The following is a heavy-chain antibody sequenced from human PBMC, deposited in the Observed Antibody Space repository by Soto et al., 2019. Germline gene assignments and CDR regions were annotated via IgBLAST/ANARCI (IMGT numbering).Heavy chain of an antibody. CDR1: GGSIRSSSYY. CDR3: ARERGYYYDSSGYSHAFDI. Sequence: SETLSLTCTVSGGSIRSSSYYWGWIRQPPGKGLEWIGSIYYSGSTYYNPSLKSRVTISVDTSKNQFSLKLSSVTAADTAVYYCARERGYYYDSSGYSHAFDIWGQGTMVTVSS. V-gene: IGHV4-39*02. J-gene: IGHJ3*02. D-gene: IGHD3-22*01. CDR2: IYYSGST.